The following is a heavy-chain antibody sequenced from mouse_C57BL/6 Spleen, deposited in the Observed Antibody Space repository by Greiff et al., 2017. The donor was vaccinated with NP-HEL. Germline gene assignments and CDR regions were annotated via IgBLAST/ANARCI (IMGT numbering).Heavy chain of an antibody. D-gene: IGHD4-1*01. Sequence: VQLQQPGAELVKPGASVKLSCKASGYTFTSYWMHWVKQRPGQGLEWIGMIHPNSGSTNYNEKFKSKATLTVDKSSSTAYMQLSSLTSEDSAVYYCAREGLGRSGPYFDYWGQGTTLTVSS. CDR3: AREGLGRSGPYFDY. CDR2: IHPNSGST. V-gene: IGHV1-64*01. CDR1: GYTFTSYW. J-gene: IGHJ2*01.